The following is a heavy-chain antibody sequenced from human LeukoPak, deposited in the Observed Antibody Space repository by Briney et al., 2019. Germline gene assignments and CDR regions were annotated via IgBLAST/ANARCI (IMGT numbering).Heavy chain of an antibody. CDR2: INPNSGGT. J-gene: IGHJ4*02. V-gene: IGHV1-2*02. Sequence: ASVKVSCKVSGYTLTELSMHWVRQAPGKGLEWMGWINPNSGGTNYAQKFQGRVTMARDTSISTAYMELSRLRSDDTAVYYCARVAYWGQGTLVTVSS. CDR3: ARVAY. CDR1: GYTLTELS. D-gene: IGHD2-21*01.